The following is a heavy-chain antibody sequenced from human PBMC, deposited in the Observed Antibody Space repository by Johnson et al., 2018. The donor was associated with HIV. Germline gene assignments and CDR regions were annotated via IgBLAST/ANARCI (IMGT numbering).Heavy chain of an antibody. CDR3: ARDLETSGWYQGTFDI. D-gene: IGHD6-19*01. Sequence: QMQLVESGGGVVQPGGSLRLSCAASGFTFSSYGMHWVRQAPGKGLEWVAFIRYDGSNKYYADSVTGRFTFSRDNSKNTLYLQMNSLRAEDTAVYYCARDLETSGWYQGTFDIWGQGTMVTVSS. V-gene: IGHV3-30*02. CDR1: GFTFSSYG. J-gene: IGHJ3*02. CDR2: IRYDGSNK.